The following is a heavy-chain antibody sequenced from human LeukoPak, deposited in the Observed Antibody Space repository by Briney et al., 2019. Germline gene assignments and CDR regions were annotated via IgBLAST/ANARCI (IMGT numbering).Heavy chain of an antibody. CDR3: AKRIGSYWY. CDR2: IYYSGST. CDR1: GGSISSYY. J-gene: IGHJ4*02. D-gene: IGHD1-26*01. Sequence: NPSETLSLTCTVSGGSISSYYWSWIRQSPGRGLEWIGYIYYSGSTKYNPSLKSRLTISIDTSKDQFSLYLSSVTAADTGVYYCAKRIGSYWYWGQGTLVTVSS. V-gene: IGHV4-59*01.